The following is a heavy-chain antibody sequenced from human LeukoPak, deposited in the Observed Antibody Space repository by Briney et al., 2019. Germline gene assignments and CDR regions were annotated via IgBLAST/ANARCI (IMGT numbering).Heavy chain of an antibody. CDR2: ISSSSIVT. D-gene: IGHD2-2*01. J-gene: IGHJ4*02. CDR3: AKGGVVPAAHLDY. CDR1: GFTFSSFA. Sequence: GGSLRLSCAASGFTFSSFAMSWVRQAPGKGLEWVSTISSSSIVTHYADSVKGRFTISTDNSKNTLYLQMNSLRAEDTAVYYCAKGGVVPAAHLDYWGQGTLVTVSS. V-gene: IGHV3-23*01.